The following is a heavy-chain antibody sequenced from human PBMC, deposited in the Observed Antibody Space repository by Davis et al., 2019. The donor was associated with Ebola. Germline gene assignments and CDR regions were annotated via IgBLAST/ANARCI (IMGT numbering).Heavy chain of an antibody. CDR1: GGSISSSSYY. Sequence: GSLRLSCTVSGGSISSSSYYWGWIRQPPGKGLEWIGSIYYSGSTNYNPSLKSRVTISVDTSKNQFSLKLSSVTAADTAVYHCARGEYSGYGNFDYWGQGTLVTVSS. CDR2: IYYSGST. J-gene: IGHJ4*02. D-gene: IGHD5-12*01. V-gene: IGHV4-39*07. CDR3: ARGEYSGYGNFDY.